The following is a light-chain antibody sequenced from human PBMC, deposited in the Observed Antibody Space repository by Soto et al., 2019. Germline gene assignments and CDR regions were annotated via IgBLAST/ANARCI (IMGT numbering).Light chain of an antibody. J-gene: IGLJ2*01. V-gene: IGLV2-14*03. CDR2: DVT. CDR3: TSYSSSTTHVV. CDR1: CSDIGGFNY. Sequence: QSALTQPASVSGSPGRSVTISCTGSCSDIGGFNYVSWYQHLPGRAPKLIIYDVTNRPSGISYRFSASKSGGTASLTISGLQAEDEGYYYCTSYSSSTTHVVFGGGTKVTVL.